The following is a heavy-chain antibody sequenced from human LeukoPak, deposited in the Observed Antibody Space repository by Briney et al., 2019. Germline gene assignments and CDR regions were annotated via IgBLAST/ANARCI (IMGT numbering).Heavy chain of an antibody. D-gene: IGHD4/OR15-4a*01. CDR1: GGSISSSNW. V-gene: IGHV4-4*02. CDR3: ARTGAAPRYYYYMDV. J-gene: IGHJ6*03. CDR2: IYHSGST. Sequence: PSGTLSLTCAVSGGSISSSNWWSWVRRPPGKGLEWIGEIYHSGSTNYNPSLKSRVTISVDKSKNQFSLKLSSVTAADTAVYYCARTGAAPRYYYYMDVWGKGTTVTVSS.